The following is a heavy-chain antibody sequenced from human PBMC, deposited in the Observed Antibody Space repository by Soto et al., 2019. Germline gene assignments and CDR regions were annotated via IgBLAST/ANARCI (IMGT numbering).Heavy chain of an antibody. J-gene: IGHJ6*02. Sequence: EVQVLESGGGLLQPGGSLRLSCVASGFTFNAHAMTWVRQGPGMGLEWTSPFSGDGKTTHYADSVKGRFTVSRDNSKNTLSLQLNSQRAEDTATYYCVKDWSGNKCPCLDVWGQGTTVTVSS. CDR2: FSGDGKTT. V-gene: IGHV3-23*01. CDR3: VKDWSGNKCPCLDV. CDR1: GFTFNAHA.